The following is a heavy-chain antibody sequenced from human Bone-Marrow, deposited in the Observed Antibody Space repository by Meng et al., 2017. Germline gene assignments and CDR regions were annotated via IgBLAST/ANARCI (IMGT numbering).Heavy chain of an antibody. Sequence: EVQLVESGGGLVKPGGSRRLSCAASGFTFSNAWMSWVRQAPGKGLEWVGRIKSKTDGGTTDYAAPVKGRFTISRDNSKNTLYLQMSRLRAEDTAVYYCAKDLISGVFDYWGQGTLVTVSS. J-gene: IGHJ4*02. CDR2: IKSKTDGGTT. CDR3: AKDLISGVFDY. V-gene: IGHV3-15*01. CDR1: GFTFSNAW. D-gene: IGHD1-26*01.